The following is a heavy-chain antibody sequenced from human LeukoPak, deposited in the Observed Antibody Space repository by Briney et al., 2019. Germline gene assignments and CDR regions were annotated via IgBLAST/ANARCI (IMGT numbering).Heavy chain of an antibody. D-gene: IGHD3-22*01. CDR1: GLSLSMAW. CDR3: STYRWQYDSSGYDY. V-gene: IGHV3-15*01. Sequence: PGGSLRLSRALSGLSLSMAWMSWARHATGEGREWLGRIKNNADGGTTDYAAPVQGRITISRDNSQNTLYLQLDSLKAEDTAVYYCSTYRWQYDSSGYDYWGQGTLVAVSS. J-gene: IGHJ4*02. CDR2: IKNNADGGTT.